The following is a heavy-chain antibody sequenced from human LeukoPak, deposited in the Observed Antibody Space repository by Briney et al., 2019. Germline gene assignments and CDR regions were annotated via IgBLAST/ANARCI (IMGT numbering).Heavy chain of an antibody. CDR3: ARHFSSGYSFDY. CDR1: GFTFSSNY. J-gene: IGHJ4*02. V-gene: IGHV3-66*04. CDR2: IYSSGNT. Sequence: PGGSLRLSCAASGFTFSSNYMSWVRQAPGKGLEWVSVIYSSGNTYYADSVKGRFTISRDKSKNTVYLQMNSLRAEDTAVYHCARHFSSGYSFDYWGQGTLVTVSS. D-gene: IGHD6-19*01.